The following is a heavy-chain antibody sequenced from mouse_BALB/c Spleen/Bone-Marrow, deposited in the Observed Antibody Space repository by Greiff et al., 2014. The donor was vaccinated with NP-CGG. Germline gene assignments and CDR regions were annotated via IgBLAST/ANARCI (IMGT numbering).Heavy chain of an antibody. Sequence: LVESGPELVKPGASVKMSCKAPGYTFTSYVMHWVKQKPGQGLEWIGYIHPYNDGTKYNEKFKGKATLTSDKSSSTAYMELSSLTSEDSAVYYCARRYGNYYFDYWGQGTTLTVSS. V-gene: IGHV1-14*01. CDR3: ARRYGNYYFDY. CDR2: IHPYNDGT. D-gene: IGHD2-10*02. CDR1: GYTFTSYV. J-gene: IGHJ2*01.